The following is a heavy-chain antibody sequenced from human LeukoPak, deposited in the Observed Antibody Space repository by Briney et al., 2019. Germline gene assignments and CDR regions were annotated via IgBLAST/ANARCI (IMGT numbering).Heavy chain of an antibody. D-gene: IGHD3-22*01. V-gene: IGHV1-69*01. CDR3: ARDLPHYYDSSGEGAFDI. Sequence: SVKVSCKASGGTFSSYAISWVRQAPGQGLEWMGGIIPIFGTANYAQKFQGRVTITADESTSTAYMELSSLRSEDTAVYYCARDLPHYYDSSGEGAFDIWGQGTMVTVSS. CDR2: IIPIFGTA. J-gene: IGHJ3*02. CDR1: GGTFSSYA.